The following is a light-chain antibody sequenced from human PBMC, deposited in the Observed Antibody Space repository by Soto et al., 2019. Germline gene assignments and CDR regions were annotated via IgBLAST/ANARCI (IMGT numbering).Light chain of an antibody. CDR1: QDITNY. V-gene: IGKV1-33*01. CDR3: QQAASLPQT. Sequence: DIQMTQSPSSLSASIGDNVTMTCQASQDITNYLNWYQQKAGKPPKLLIYDAFSLEEGVPSRFSGSGSGTDFTLSINSLRPEDLGTYYCQQAASLPQTFGPGTTVDVK. CDR2: DAF. J-gene: IGKJ3*01.